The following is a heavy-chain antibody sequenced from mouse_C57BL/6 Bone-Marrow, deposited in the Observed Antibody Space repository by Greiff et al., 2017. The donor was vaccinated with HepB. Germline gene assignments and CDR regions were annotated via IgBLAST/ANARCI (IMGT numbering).Heavy chain of an antibody. D-gene: IGHD1-1*01. CDR3: ASPSTVVEDYFDY. CDR1: GFNIKNTY. Sequence: EVQLQESVAELVRPGASVKLSCTASGFNIKNTYMHWVKQRPEQGLEWIGRIDPANGNTKYAPKFQGKATITADTSSNTAYLQLSSLTSEDTAIYYCASPSTVVEDYFDYWGQGTTLTVSS. J-gene: IGHJ2*01. V-gene: IGHV14-3*01. CDR2: IDPANGNT.